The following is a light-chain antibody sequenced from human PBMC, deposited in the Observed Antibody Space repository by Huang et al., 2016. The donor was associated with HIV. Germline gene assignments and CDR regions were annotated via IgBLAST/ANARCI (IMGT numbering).Light chain of an antibody. V-gene: IGKV3D-15*01. CDR1: QNVRNN. CDR2: DTS. Sequence: EIMMTQSPATLSVSPGGRATLSCRASQNVRNNLAWYQQKTGQAPRLLSYDTSTTASCIPARLTGSGSGTEFTLTISGLQSEDFAIYYCQQYDNWPPGLTFGGGTKVEI. J-gene: IGKJ4*01. CDR3: QQYDNWPPGLT.